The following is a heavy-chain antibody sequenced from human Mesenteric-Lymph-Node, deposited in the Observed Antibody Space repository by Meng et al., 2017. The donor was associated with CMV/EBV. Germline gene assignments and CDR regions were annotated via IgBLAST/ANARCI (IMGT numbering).Heavy chain of an antibody. V-gene: IGHV3-23*01. J-gene: IGHJ4*02. Sequence: GESLKISCRGSGFTFSSYAMSWVRQAPGKGLEWVSAISGSGGSTYYADSVKGRFTISRDNSKNTLYLQMNSLRAEDTAVYYCANIAAAGTARDYWGQGTLVTVSS. CDR2: ISGSGGST. CDR3: ANIAAAGTARDY. CDR1: GFTFSSYA. D-gene: IGHD6-13*01.